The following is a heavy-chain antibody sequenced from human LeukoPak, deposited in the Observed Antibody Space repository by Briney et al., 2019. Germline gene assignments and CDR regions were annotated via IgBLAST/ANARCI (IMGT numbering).Heavy chain of an antibody. J-gene: IGHJ4*02. CDR1: GGSISSSSYY. V-gene: IGHV4-39*01. CDR2: IYYSGST. Sequence: SETLSLTCTVSGGSISSSSYYWGWIRQPPGKGLEWIGSIYYSGSTYYNPSLKSRVTISVDTSKNQFSLKLSSVTAADTAVYYCARQGAGEVVVVPAAMLNFDYWGQGTLVTVPS. CDR3: ARQGAGEVVVVPAAMLNFDY. D-gene: IGHD2-2*01.